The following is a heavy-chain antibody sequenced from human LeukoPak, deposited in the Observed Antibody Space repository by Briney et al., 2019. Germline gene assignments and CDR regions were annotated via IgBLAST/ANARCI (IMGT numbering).Heavy chain of an antibody. V-gene: IGHV3-11*05. CDR1: GFTFSDYY. CDR2: ISSSGSYK. CDR3: ARDGGSSWYDY. J-gene: IGHJ4*02. D-gene: IGHD6-13*01. Sequence: GGSLRLSCAASGFTFSDYYMTWIRQAPGKGLEWVSYISSSGSYKNYTDSVKGRFTISRDNAKNPLYLQMNSLRAEDTAVYYCARDGGSSWYDYWGQGTLVTVSS.